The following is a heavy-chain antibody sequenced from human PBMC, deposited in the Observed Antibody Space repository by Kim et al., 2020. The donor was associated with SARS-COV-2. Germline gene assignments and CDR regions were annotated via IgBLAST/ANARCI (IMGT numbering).Heavy chain of an antibody. CDR1: GGTFSSYA. CDR3: ARGEWRWSGLEYYYYGMDV. V-gene: IGHV1-69*13. Sequence: SVKVSCKASGGTFSSYAISWVRQAPGQGLEWMGGIIPIFGTANYAQKFQGRVTITADESTSTAYMELSSLRSEDTAVYYCARGEWRWSGLEYYYYGMDVWGQGTTVTVSS. CDR2: IIPIFGTA. J-gene: IGHJ6*02. D-gene: IGHD3-3*01.